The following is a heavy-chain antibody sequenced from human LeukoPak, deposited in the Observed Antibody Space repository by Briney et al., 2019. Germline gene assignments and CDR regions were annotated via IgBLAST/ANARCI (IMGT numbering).Heavy chain of an antibody. D-gene: IGHD6-13*01. Sequence: GGSLRLSCAASGFTFSSYWMSWVRQAPGKGLEWVANMKCGGSEKYYVDSVKGRFTISRDNAKNSLYLQMNSLRAEDTAVYYCARYIEAAGLFLDYWGQGTLVTVSS. CDR1: GFTFSSYW. CDR3: ARYIEAAGLFLDY. V-gene: IGHV3-7*01. CDR2: MKCGGSEK. J-gene: IGHJ4*02.